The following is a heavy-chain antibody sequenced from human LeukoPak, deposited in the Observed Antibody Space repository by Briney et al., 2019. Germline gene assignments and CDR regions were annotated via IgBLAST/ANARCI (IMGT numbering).Heavy chain of an antibody. J-gene: IGHJ3*02. V-gene: IGHV1-8*03. CDR2: MNPNSGNT. CDR1: GYTFTSYD. CDR3: ARGRVTINAFDI. Sequence: ASVKVSCKASGYTFTSYDINWVGQATGQGLEWMGWMNPNSGNTGYAQKFQGRVTITRNTSISTAYMELSSLRSEDTAVYYCARGRVTINAFDIWGQGTMVTVSS. D-gene: IGHD3-9*01.